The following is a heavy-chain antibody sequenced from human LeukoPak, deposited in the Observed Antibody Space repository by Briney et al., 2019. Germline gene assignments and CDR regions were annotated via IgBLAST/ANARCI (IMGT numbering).Heavy chain of an antibody. Sequence: SETLSLTCTVSGGSISSSSYYWGWIRQPPGKGLEWIGSIYYSRSTYYNPSLKSRVTISVDTSKNQFSLKLSSVTAADTAVYYCARHARMAVAGIGDYWGQGTLVTVSS. CDR2: IYYSRST. CDR3: ARHARMAVAGIGDY. CDR1: GGSISSSSYY. D-gene: IGHD6-19*01. J-gene: IGHJ4*02. V-gene: IGHV4-39*01.